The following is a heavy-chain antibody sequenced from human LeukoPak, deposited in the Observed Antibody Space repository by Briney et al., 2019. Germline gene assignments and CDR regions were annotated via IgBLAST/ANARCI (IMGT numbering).Heavy chain of an antibody. Sequence: PSETLSLTCAVYDGSFSGYYWSWIRQPPGKGLEWIGNIYYSGSTYYSPSLKSRVTISVDTSKNQFSLKLSSVTAADTAVYYCARPVPSRLGWFDPWGQGTLVTVSS. CDR3: ARPVPSRLGWFDP. J-gene: IGHJ5*02. CDR2: IYYSGST. D-gene: IGHD1-1*01. V-gene: IGHV4-34*01. CDR1: DGSFSGYY.